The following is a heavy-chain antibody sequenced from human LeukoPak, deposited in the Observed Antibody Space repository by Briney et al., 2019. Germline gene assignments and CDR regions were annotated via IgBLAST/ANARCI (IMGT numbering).Heavy chain of an antibody. CDR2: ISYDGSNK. Sequence: GRSLRLSCAASGFTFSSYGMHWVRQAPGKGLEWVAVISYDGSNKYYADSVKGRFTISRDNSKNTLYLQMNSLRAEDTTVYYCAKGPHAATLVYWGQGTLVTVSP. CDR3: AKGPHAATLVY. CDR1: GFTFSSYG. J-gene: IGHJ4*02. V-gene: IGHV3-30*18. D-gene: IGHD2-15*01.